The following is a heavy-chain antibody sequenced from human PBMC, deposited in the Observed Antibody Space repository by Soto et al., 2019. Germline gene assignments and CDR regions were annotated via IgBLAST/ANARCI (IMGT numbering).Heavy chain of an antibody. CDR3: ARAYYDFWSGYYKAYYYYYMDV. V-gene: IGHV1-8*01. J-gene: IGHJ6*03. CDR1: GYTFTSYD. Sequence: QVQLVQSGAEVKKPGASVKVSCKASGYTFTSYDINWVRQATGQGLEWMGWMNPNSGNTGYAQKFQGRVTMTRNTSIRTAYMELSSLRSEDTAVYYCARAYYDFWSGYYKAYYYYYMDVWGKGTTVTVSS. D-gene: IGHD3-3*01. CDR2: MNPNSGNT.